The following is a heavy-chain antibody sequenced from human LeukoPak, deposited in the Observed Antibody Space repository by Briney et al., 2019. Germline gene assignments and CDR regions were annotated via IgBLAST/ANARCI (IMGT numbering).Heavy chain of an antibody. CDR2: IIPILGIA. V-gene: IGHV1-69*04. CDR3: ARGGNCSGGSCSVWGHYYYGMDV. CDR1: GGTFSSYA. D-gene: IGHD2-15*01. Sequence: SVKVSCKASGGTFSSYAISWVRQAPGQGLEWMGRIIPILGIANYAQKFQGRVTITADKSTSTAYMELSSLRSEDTAVYYCARGGNCSGGSCSVWGHYYYGMDVWGQGTTVTVSS. J-gene: IGHJ6*02.